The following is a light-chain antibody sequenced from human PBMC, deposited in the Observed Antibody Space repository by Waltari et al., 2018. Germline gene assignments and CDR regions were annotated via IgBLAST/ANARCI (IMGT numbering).Light chain of an antibody. CDR3: QQYNNWPLT. CDR1: QSVNSN. CDR2: GAS. V-gene: IGKV3-15*01. Sequence: EIVMTQSPATLSVSPGESATTSCRASQSVNSNLAWYQQKPGQTPRLLIYGASTRATGFPARFSGSGSGTEFTLTISSLQSEDFAVYYCQQYNNWPLTFGGGTRVEIK. J-gene: IGKJ4*01.